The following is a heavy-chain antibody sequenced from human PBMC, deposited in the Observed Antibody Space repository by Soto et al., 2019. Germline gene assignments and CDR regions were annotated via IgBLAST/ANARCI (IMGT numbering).Heavy chain of an antibody. CDR2: ISTYNNDT. CDR3: ATTSGGWFDP. Sequence: ASVKVSCKASGYIFTSYGISWVRQAPGQGLEWMGWISTYNNDTHYAQKLQGRVTMTTDASKRTAYMELRSLKSDDTAIYYCATTSGGWFDPWGLGTLVTVSS. V-gene: IGHV1-18*01. CDR1: GYIFTSYG. J-gene: IGHJ5*02.